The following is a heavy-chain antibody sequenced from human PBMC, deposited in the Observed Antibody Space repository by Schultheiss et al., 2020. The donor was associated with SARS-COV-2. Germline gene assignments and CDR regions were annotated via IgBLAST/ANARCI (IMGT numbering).Heavy chain of an antibody. CDR2: IWYDGSNK. J-gene: IGHJ4*02. V-gene: IGHV3-33*08. CDR3: ASGYYDYVWGSYRYQNTYFDY. Sequence: GGSLRLSCAASGFTFSNYGMHWVRQAPGKGLEWVAVIWYDGSNKYYADSVKGRFTISRDNSKNTLYLQMNSLRAEDTAVYYCASGYYDYVWGSYRYQNTYFDYWGQGTLVTVSS. CDR1: GFTFSNYG. D-gene: IGHD3-16*02.